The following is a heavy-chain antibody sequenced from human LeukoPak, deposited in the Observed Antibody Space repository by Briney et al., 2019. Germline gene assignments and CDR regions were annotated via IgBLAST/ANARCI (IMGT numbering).Heavy chain of an antibody. CDR3: TAKSKYGSTWTSRRSVDYYGMDV. CDR2: IKDKADGETT. D-gene: IGHD2-2*01. J-gene: IGHJ6*02. CDR1: RFTFNNAW. Sequence: GGSLRLSCAASRFTFNNAWMSWVRQAPGKGLEWVGRIKDKADGETTDYAAPVKGRFTISRDDSKKTLYLQMNSLKTADTAVCYCTAKSKYGSTWTSRRSVDYYGMDVWGQGTTVTVSS. V-gene: IGHV3-15*01.